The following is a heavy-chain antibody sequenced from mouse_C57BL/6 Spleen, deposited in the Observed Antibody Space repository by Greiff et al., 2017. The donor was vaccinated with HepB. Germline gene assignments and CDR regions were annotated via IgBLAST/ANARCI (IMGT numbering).Heavy chain of an antibody. CDR2: ISSGGSYT. CDR1: GFTFSSYG. CDR3: ARHYYYGSRDWYFDV. V-gene: IGHV5-6*01. Sequence: EVKLVESGGDLVKPGGSLKLSCAASGFTFSSYGMSWVRQTPDKRLEWVATISSGGSYTYYPDSVKGRFTISRDNAKNTLYLQMSSLKSEDTAMYYWARHYYYGSRDWYFDVWGTGTTVTVSS. J-gene: IGHJ1*03. D-gene: IGHD1-1*01.